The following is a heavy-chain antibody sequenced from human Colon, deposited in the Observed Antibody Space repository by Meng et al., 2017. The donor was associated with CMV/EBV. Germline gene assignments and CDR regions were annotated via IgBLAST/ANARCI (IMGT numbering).Heavy chain of an antibody. V-gene: IGHV4-34*01. CDR3: ARGKGDVVVPAAISVELYYFDY. Sequence: VFYWSWIRQPPGNGLELIGEINHSGSTNYNPSLKSRVTISVDTSKNQFSLKLSSVTAADTAVYYCARGKGDVVVPAAISVELYYFDYWGQGTLVTVSS. CDR2: INHSGST. J-gene: IGHJ4*02. CDR1: VFY. D-gene: IGHD2-2*02.